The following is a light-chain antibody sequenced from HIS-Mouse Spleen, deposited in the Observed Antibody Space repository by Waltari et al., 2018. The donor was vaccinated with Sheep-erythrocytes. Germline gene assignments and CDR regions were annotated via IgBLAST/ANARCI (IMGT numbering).Light chain of an antibody. CDR3: QQYDSFPFT. CDR2: AAS. Sequence: IWMTQSPSLLSASTGDRVTISCRRSQCISSYFTWYQQKPGKAPELLIYAASTLQSGFPSRFSGSGSGTDFTLTISCLKSEDFATYYCQQYDSFPFTCGPGTKVDIK. V-gene: IGKV1D-8*02. CDR1: QCISSY. J-gene: IGKJ3*01.